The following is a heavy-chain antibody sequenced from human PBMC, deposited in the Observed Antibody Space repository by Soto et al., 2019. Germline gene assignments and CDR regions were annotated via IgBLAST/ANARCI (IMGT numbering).Heavy chain of an antibody. Sequence: QVQLVESGGGVVQPGRSLRLSCAGSGFTFSNYGMHWVRQAPGKGLEWVAFISSDGSNKYYVGSVRGRFTISRDNSKSTLYLLMDNLRVEDTAVYYCAKDLEDCTNGVCYPPGWFDPWGQGTLVTVSS. V-gene: IGHV3-30*18. D-gene: IGHD2-8*01. CDR2: ISSDGSNK. CDR3: AKDLEDCTNGVCYPPGWFDP. J-gene: IGHJ5*02. CDR1: GFTFSNYG.